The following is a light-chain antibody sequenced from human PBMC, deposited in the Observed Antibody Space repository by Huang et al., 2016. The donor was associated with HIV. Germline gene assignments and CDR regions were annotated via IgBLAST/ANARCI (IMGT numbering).Light chain of an antibody. CDR1: QSVSSW. CDR2: KAS. V-gene: IGKV1-5*03. J-gene: IGKJ1*01. CDR3: QQYNTYST. Sequence: DIQMSQSPSTLSASVGDRVTITCRASQSVSSWLAWYQQKPGKAPKHLIYKASTLESGVPSRFGGSGSGTEFTLTISSLEPDDFASYYCQQYNTYSTFGQGTKVEIK.